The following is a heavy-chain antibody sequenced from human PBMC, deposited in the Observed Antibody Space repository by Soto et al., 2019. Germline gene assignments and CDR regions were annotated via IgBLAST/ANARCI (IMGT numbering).Heavy chain of an antibody. CDR3: ARDTYSNYDY. Sequence: QVQLVQSGAEVKKPGASVKVSCKTSGFTFTNYGFSWVRQAPGEGLEWMGWISAYNGNTNYAQKFQCRVTMTTDTSTSTVYMELRSLRSDDTAVYYCARDTYSNYDYWGQGTLVTVSS. CDR2: ISAYNGNT. V-gene: IGHV1-18*01. D-gene: IGHD4-4*01. CDR1: GFTFTNYG. J-gene: IGHJ4*02.